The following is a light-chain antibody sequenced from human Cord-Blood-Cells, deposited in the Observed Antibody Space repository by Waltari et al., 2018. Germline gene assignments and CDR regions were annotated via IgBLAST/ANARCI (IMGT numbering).Light chain of an antibody. J-gene: IGKJ1*01. CDR2: AAS. V-gene: IGKV1-39*01. CDR1: QSISSY. Sequence: DIQMTQSPSSLSASVGDRVTITCRASQSISSYLNWYQQKPGKAPKLLIYAASSLQSGVPERFSGSGSETDFTLTISSLQPEDFATYYCQQSYSTPRTFGQVTKVEIK. CDR3: QQSYSTPRT.